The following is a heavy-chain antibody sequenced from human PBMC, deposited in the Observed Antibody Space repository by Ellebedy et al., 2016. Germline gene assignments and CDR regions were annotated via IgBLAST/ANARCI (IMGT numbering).Heavy chain of an antibody. J-gene: IGHJ4*02. CDR3: VRGNGDY. CDR1: GFTFSNFW. CDR2: IKQDGSEK. V-gene: IGHV3-7*01. D-gene: IGHD2-8*01. Sequence: GESLKISCAASGFTFSNFWMTWIRQAPGKGLEWVANIKQDGSEKYYVDSVKGRFTISRDNAKNSLSLQMNSLRAEDTAVYYCVRGNGDYWGQGTLVTVSS.